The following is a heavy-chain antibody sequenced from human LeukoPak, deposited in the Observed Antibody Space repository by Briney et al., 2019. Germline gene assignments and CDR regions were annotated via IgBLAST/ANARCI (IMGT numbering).Heavy chain of an antibody. CDR1: GFTFSTYS. D-gene: IGHD3-22*01. J-gene: IGHJ4*02. CDR3: AKTYLGDYDSSGYYSGDY. CDR2: ISGSGGST. V-gene: IGHV3-23*01. Sequence: GGSLRLSCAASGFTFSTYSMNWVRQAPGKGLEWVSAISGSGGSTYYADSVKGRFTISRDNSKNTLYLQMNSLRAEDTAVYYCAKTYLGDYDSSGYYSGDYWGRGTLVTVSS.